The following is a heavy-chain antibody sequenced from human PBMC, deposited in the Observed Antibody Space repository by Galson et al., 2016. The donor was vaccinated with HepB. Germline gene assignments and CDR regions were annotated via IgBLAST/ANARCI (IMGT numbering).Heavy chain of an antibody. CDR2: IYNSVNS. V-gene: IGHV4-59*01. Sequence: SETLSLTCNVSGGSIREYSWGWIRQSPGDGLELIGYIYNSVNSVCNPSLKSRVTMSTDTSKNQFSLKLTSVTAADTAVYFCASGLFGVTSHWYFDVWGRGTPVTVSS. CDR3: ASGLFGVTSHWYFDV. J-gene: IGHJ2*01. D-gene: IGHD3-3*01. CDR1: GGSIREYS.